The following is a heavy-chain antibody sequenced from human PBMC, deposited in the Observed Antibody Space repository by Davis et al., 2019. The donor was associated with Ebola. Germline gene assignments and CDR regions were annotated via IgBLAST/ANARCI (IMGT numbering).Heavy chain of an antibody. CDR3: ARLSPFDYGSGSYYTRRGIYYYYYGMDV. CDR2: IYHSGST. CDR1: GGSISSSNW. D-gene: IGHD3-10*01. J-gene: IGHJ6*02. V-gene: IGHV4-4*02. Sequence: MPSETLSLTCAVSGGSISSSNWWSWVRQPPGKGLEWIGEIYHSGSTNYNPSLKSRVTISVDKSKNQFSLKLSSVTAADTAVYYCARLSPFDYGSGSYYTRRGIYYYYYGMDVWGQGTTVTVSS.